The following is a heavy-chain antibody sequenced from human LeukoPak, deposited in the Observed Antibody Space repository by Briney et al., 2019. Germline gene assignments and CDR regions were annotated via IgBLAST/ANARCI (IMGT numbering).Heavy chain of an antibody. J-gene: IGHJ4*02. CDR1: GFTFSSYW. V-gene: IGHV3-7*01. CDR3: ASVLWFGELLPPFDY. D-gene: IGHD3-10*01. Sequence: GGSLRLSCAASGFTFSSYWMSWVRQAPGKGLEWVANIKQDGSEKYYVDSVKGRFTISRDNAKNSLYLQMNSLRAEDTAVYYCASVLWFGELLPPFDYWGQGTLVTVSS. CDR2: IKQDGSEK.